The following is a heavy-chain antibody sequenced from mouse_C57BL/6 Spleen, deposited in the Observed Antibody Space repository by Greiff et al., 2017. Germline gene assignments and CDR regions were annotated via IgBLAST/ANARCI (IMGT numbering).Heavy chain of an antibody. CDR3: ARRTTVVFDY. CDR2: IHPNSGST. Sequence: VQLQQPGAELVKPGASVKLSCKASGYTFTSYWMHWVKQRPGQGLEWIGMIHPNSGSTNYNEKFRSKATLTVDKSSSTAYMQLSSLTSEDSAVFYCARRTTVVFDYWGQGTTLTVSS. V-gene: IGHV1-64*01. D-gene: IGHD1-1*01. J-gene: IGHJ2*01. CDR1: GYTFTSYW.